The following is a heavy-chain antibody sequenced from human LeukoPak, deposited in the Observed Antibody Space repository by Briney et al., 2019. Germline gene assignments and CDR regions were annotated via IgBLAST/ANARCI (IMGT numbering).Heavy chain of an antibody. Sequence: SSETLPLTCTVSGGSISSGSYYWSWIRQPAGKGLEWIGRIYSSGSTNYNPSLKSRVTISVDTSKNQFSLKLTSVTAADTAVYYCARGLVVTPSNWFGPWGQGNLVTVSS. CDR1: GGSISSGSYY. V-gene: IGHV4-61*02. D-gene: IGHD3-22*01. J-gene: IGHJ5*02. CDR2: IYSSGST. CDR3: ARGLVVTPSNWFGP.